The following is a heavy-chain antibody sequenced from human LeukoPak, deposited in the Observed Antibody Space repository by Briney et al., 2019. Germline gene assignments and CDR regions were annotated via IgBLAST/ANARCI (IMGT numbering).Heavy chain of an antibody. CDR1: GYTFTGYY. D-gene: IGHD3-10*01. J-gene: IGHJ3*02. V-gene: IGHV1-2*02. Sequence: ASVKVPCKAPGYTFTGYYMHWVRQAPGQGLEWMGWINFNIGGTNSAQTFQGRVTTTTDTSITTVYMDLTSMRSDDTAVYYCAREATYYGSDKAGLDIWGQGTMVTVSS. CDR2: INFNIGGT. CDR3: AREATYYGSDKAGLDI.